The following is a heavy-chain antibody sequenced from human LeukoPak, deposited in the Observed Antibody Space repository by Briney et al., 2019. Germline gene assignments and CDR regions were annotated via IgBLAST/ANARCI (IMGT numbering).Heavy chain of an antibody. V-gene: IGHV3-23*01. CDR2: ISDPHSGSET. CDR3: AKGDCGGACVLVDS. CDR1: GFTFSSYT. J-gene: IGHJ4*02. Sequence: GGSLRLSCAASGFTFSSYTMNWVRQPLGQGLEWVSTISDPHSGSETHYADSVKGRFTISRDNSKNTLYLQMNSLRAEDTAVYYCAKGDCGGACVLVDSWGQGTLVTVSS. D-gene: IGHD2-21*02.